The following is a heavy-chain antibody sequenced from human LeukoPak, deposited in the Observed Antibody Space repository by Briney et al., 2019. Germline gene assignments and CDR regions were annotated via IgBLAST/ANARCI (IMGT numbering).Heavy chain of an antibody. CDR3: ARDGGGSYYSD. Sequence: ASVKVSCKASGYTFSSYGIIWARQAPGQGLEWMGWVNGYNGNTDCAQKFQGRVAMTRDTSTSTAYVELTSLRSDDTAVYYCARDGGGSYYSDWGQGTLVTVSS. D-gene: IGHD1-26*01. V-gene: IGHV1-18*01. J-gene: IGHJ4*02. CDR1: GYTFSSYG. CDR2: VNGYNGNT.